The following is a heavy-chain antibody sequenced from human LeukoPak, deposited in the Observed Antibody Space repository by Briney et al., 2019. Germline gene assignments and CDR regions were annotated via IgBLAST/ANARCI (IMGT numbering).Heavy chain of an antibody. Sequence: GGSLRLSCAASGFTFSSYSMNWVRQAPGKGLEWVSSISSSSSYIYYADSVKGRFTISRDNAKNSLYLQMNSLRAEDTAVYYCAREGAAGTASGAFDIWGQGTMVTVSS. CDR3: AREGAAGTASGAFDI. J-gene: IGHJ3*02. CDR2: ISSSSSYI. V-gene: IGHV3-21*01. D-gene: IGHD1-26*01. CDR1: GFTFSSYS.